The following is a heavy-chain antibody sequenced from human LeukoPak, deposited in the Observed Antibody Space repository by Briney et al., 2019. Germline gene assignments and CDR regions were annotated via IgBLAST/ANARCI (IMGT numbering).Heavy chain of an antibody. Sequence: GRSLRLSCAASGFTFSSYAMHWVRQAPGKGLEWVAVISYDGSNKYYADSVKGRFTISRDNSKNTLYLQMNSLRAEDTAVYYCARDPQWLVSSFDYWGQGTLVTVSS. D-gene: IGHD6-19*01. J-gene: IGHJ4*02. CDR3: ARDPQWLVSSFDY. CDR2: ISYDGSNK. CDR1: GFTFSSYA. V-gene: IGHV3-30-3*01.